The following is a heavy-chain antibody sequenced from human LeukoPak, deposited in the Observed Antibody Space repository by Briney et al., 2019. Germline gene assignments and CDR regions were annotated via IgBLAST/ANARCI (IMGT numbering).Heavy chain of an antibody. CDR1: GYTFSDYY. V-gene: IGHV1-2*02. CDR3: ARDITMVRGVIID. D-gene: IGHD3-10*01. CDR2: INPNSGDT. Sequence: ASVKVSCKTSGYTFSDYYIHWIRQAPGQGLEWVGWINPNSGDTDYAQKFQGRVTVTRDTPISTACMELSRLRSDDTAVYYCARDITMVRGVIIDWGQGTLVTVSP. J-gene: IGHJ4*02.